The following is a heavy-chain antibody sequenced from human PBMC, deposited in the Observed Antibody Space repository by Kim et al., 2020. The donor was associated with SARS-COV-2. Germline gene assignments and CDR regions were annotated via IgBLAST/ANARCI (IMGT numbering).Heavy chain of an antibody. J-gene: IGHJ4*02. V-gene: IGHV3-74*01. CDR2: INSGGSST. CDR3: ARASSTSCDY. Sequence: GGSLRLSCAASGFTFSNFGMNWVRQAPGKGLEWVSRINSGGSSTNYADSVKGRFTISRDSAKNTLFLQMNSLRAEDTAVYYCARASSTSCDYWGQGTLVTVSS. D-gene: IGHD2-2*01. CDR1: GFTFSNFG.